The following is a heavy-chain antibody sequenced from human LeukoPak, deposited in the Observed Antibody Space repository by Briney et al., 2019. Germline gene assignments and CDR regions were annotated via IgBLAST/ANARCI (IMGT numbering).Heavy chain of an antibody. CDR1: GYTFTGYY. J-gene: IGHJ6*03. Sequence: ASVTVSCKASGYTFTGYYMHWVRQAPGQGLEWMGWINPNSGGTNYAQKFQGRVTMTRDTSISTAYMELSRLRSDDTAVYYCASHLQRNVGRYYYMDVWGKGTTVTVSS. D-gene: IGHD2-2*01. CDR3: ASHLQRNVGRYYYMDV. CDR2: INPNSGGT. V-gene: IGHV1-2*02.